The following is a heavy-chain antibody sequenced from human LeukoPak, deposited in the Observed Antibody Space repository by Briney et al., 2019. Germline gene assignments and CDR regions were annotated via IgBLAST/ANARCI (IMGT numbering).Heavy chain of an antibody. J-gene: IGHJ3*02. V-gene: IGHV3-11*01. CDR3: ARDNCPQCEVRGVTDAFDI. D-gene: IGHD3-10*01. CDR2: ISSSGSTI. Sequence: GGSLRLSCAASGFTFSDYYMSWIRQAPGKGLEWVSYISSSGSTIYYADSVKGRFTISRDNAKNSLYLQMNSLRAEDTAVYYCARDNCPQCEVRGVTDAFDIWGQGTMVTVSS. CDR1: GFTFSDYY.